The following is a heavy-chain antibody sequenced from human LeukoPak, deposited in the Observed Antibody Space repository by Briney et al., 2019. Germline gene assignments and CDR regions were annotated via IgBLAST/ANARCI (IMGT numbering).Heavy chain of an antibody. D-gene: IGHD3-10*01. CDR2: INPKSGDT. CDR3: ARDYYGSGSFSGH. CDR1: GYTFTGYY. Sequence: ASVKVSCKASGYTFTGYYMHWVRQAPGQGLEWMGWINPKSGDTNFAQKFQGRVTMTRDTSITTAYMELSRLTSDDTAVYYCARDYYGSGSFSGHWGQGTLVTVSS. J-gene: IGHJ4*02. V-gene: IGHV1-2*02.